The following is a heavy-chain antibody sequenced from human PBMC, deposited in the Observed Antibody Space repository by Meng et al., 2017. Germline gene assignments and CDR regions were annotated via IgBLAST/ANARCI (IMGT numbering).Heavy chain of an antibody. Sequence: SDTLSLPCHVPGCSISSYYWSWIRQPPGKGLEWIGYIYYSGSTNYNPSLKSRVTLSVDTTKNQFSMKLSSVTAADTAVYYCERGSSGSYYKEDGMDVWGQGTMVTVSS. CDR3: ERGSSGSYYKEDGMDV. CDR1: GCSISSYY. V-gene: IGHV4-59*01. CDR2: IYYSGST. D-gene: IGHD3-22*01. J-gene: IGHJ6*02.